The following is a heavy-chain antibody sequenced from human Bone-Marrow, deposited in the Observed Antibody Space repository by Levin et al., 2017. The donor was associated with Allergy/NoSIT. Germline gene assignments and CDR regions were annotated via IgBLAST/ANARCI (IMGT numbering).Heavy chain of an antibody. CDR1: GYSFTTYW. CDR3: ARQLMTAVVTPFDY. D-gene: IGHD4-23*01. J-gene: IGHJ4*02. V-gene: IGHV5-51*01. CDR2: IYPGDSDT. Sequence: ASVKVSCKSSGYSFTTYWIGWVRQMPGKGLEWMGIIYPGDSDTRYSPSFQGQVTISADKSISTAYLHWSSLKASDTAMYYCARQLMTAVVTPFDYWGQGTTVTVSS.